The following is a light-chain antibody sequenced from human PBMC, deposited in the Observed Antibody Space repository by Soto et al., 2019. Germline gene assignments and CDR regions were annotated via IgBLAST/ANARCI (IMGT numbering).Light chain of an antibody. CDR1: NIGSKS. Sequence: SYELTQPPSVSVAPGQTARITCGGNNIGSKSVHWYQQKPGQAPVLLVYDDSDRPSGIPERFSGSNSGNTATLTISRVEAGDEADYYCQVWDSSSDHVVFGGGTQLTVL. J-gene: IGLJ2*01. V-gene: IGLV3-21*02. CDR2: DDS. CDR3: QVWDSSSDHVV.